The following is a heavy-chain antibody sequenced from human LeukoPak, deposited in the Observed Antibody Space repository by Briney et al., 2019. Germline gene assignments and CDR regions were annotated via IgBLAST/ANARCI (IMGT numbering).Heavy chain of an antibody. CDR1: GFTFSSNW. D-gene: IGHD4-17*01. CDR2: IKQDGSEK. V-gene: IGHV3-7*01. J-gene: IGHJ4*02. Sequence: GGSLRLSWAASGFTFSSNWMSWVRQAPGKGLEWVANIKQDGSEKYNVGAVKGRFTISRDNAKNSLYLQMNSLRAEDTAVYYCARDRDYGDSNFDYGGQGTLVTVAS. CDR3: ARDRDYGDSNFDY.